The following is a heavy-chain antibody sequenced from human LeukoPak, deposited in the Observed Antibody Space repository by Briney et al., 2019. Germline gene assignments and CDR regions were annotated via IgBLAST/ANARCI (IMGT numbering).Heavy chain of an antibody. D-gene: IGHD3-22*01. Sequence: GGSLRLSCAASGFTFSTYAMSWVRQAPGKGLEWVSAISGSGGSTYYADSVKGRFTISRDNAKNSLYLQMNRLRAEDTGVYYCVREPPYSSDTSGYYNWGQGTHVAVSS. CDR2: ISGSGGST. V-gene: IGHV3-23*01. J-gene: IGHJ4*02. CDR1: GFTFSTYA. CDR3: VREPPYSSDTSGYYN.